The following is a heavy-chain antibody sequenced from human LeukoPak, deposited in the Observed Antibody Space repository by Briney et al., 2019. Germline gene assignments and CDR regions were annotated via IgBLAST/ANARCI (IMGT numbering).Heavy chain of an antibody. V-gene: IGHV1-2*02. CDR2: INPNSGGP. CDR1: GYTFTRYY. J-gene: IGHJ6*03. Sequence: ASVKVSCKDSGYTFTRYYMHWVRQAPGQGLEWMEWINPNSGGPNYAQNFQGRVNMTRDTSINTAYMELSRRRSDDPAVVYFARGPLLWFGESQKYYYYYMDVWGKGTTVTISS. D-gene: IGHD3-10*01. CDR3: ARGPLLWFGESQKYYYYYMDV.